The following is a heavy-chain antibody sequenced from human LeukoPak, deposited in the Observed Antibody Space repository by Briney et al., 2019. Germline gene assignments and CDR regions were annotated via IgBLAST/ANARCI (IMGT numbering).Heavy chain of an antibody. V-gene: IGHV3-33*01. CDR3: ASDSFGYDSSGYYTL. J-gene: IGHJ4*02. CDR2: IWYDGSNK. CDR1: GFTFSSYG. D-gene: IGHD3-22*01. Sequence: PGGSLRLSCAASGFTFSSYGMHWVRQAPGKGLEWVAVIWYDGSNKYYADSVKGRFTISRDNSKNTLYLQMNSLRAEDTAVYYCASDSFGYDSSGYYTLRGQGTLVTVSS.